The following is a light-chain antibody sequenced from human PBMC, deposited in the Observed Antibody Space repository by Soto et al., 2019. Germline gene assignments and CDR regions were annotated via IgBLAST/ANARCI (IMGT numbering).Light chain of an antibody. CDR3: CSYAGSRV. Sequence: QSVLTQPASVSGSPGQSITISCTGTSSDVGSYNLVSWYQQHPGKAPKLMIYEGSKRPSGVSNRFSGSKSGNTASLTISGLQAEDGADYYCCSYAGSRVFGGGTQLTVL. J-gene: IGLJ3*02. V-gene: IGLV2-23*01. CDR2: EGS. CDR1: SSDVGSYNL.